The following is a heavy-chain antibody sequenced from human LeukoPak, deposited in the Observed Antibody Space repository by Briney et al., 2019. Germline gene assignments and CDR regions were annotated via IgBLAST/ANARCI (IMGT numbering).Heavy chain of an antibody. Sequence: PPETLSLTCTVSGDSISSYYWSWIRQPPGKGLEWIGYISYSGSTNYNPSLKSRVTISIDTSKNQFSLRLSSVTAADTAVYYCARDSSGWSPLFDYWGQGTLVTVSS. J-gene: IGHJ4*02. V-gene: IGHV4-59*01. CDR1: GDSISSYY. CDR3: ARDSSGWSPLFDY. CDR2: ISYSGST. D-gene: IGHD6-19*01.